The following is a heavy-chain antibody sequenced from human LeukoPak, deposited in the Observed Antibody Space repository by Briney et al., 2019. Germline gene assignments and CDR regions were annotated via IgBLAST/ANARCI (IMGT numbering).Heavy chain of an antibody. CDR3: AREDYYDSGSSDY. D-gene: IGHD3-22*01. CDR1: GYTFTSYD. V-gene: IGHV1-8*03. CDR2: MNPNSGNT. J-gene: IGHJ4*02. Sequence: AASVKVSCKASGYTFTSYDINWVRQATGQGLEWMGWMNPNSGNTAYAQKFQGRVTITRNTSISTAYMELSSLRSEDTAIYYCAREDYYDSGSSDYWGQGPLVTVSS.